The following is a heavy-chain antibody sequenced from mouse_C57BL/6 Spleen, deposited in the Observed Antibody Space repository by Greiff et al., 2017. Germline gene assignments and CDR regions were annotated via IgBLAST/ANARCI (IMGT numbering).Heavy chain of an antibody. CDR3: ARNPENYFDY. J-gene: IGHJ2*01. CDR2: ISSGGSYT. Sequence: EVHLVESGGDLVKPGGSLKLSCAASGFTFSSYGMSWVRQTPDKRLEWVATISSGGSYTYYPDSVKGRITISRDNAKNTLYLQMSSLKSEDTAMYYCARNPENYFDYWGQGTTLTVSS. CDR1: GFTFSSYG. V-gene: IGHV5-6*01.